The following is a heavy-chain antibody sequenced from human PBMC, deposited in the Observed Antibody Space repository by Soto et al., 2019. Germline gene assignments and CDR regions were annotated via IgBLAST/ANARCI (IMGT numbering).Heavy chain of an antibody. D-gene: IGHD3-22*01. CDR3: ARDAREMPQYYYDSSGYYYNWFDP. J-gene: IGHJ5*02. CDR1: GGTFSSYA. Sequence: QVQLVQSGAEVKKPGSSVKVSCKASGGTFSSYAISWVRQAPGQGLEWMGGIIPIFGTANYAQKFQGRVTITADESTSTAYMEVSSLRSEDKVVYYCARDAREMPQYYYDSSGYYYNWFDPWGQGTLVTVSS. V-gene: IGHV1-69*01. CDR2: IIPIFGTA.